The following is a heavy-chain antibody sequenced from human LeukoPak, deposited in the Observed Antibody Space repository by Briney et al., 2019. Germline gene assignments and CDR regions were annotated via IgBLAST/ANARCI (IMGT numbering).Heavy chain of an antibody. CDR1: GGSISSGSYY. Sequence: SQTLSLTCTVSGGSISSGSYYWSWIRQPAGKGLEWIGRIYTSGSTNYNPSLKSRVTISLDTSNNQFSLMLTSVTAADTAMYFCARARFLTPGYNFESGRQYFDYWGQGILVTVSS. J-gene: IGHJ4*02. CDR3: ARARFLTPGYNFESGRQYFDY. D-gene: IGHD1-1*01. V-gene: IGHV4-61*02. CDR2: IYTSGST.